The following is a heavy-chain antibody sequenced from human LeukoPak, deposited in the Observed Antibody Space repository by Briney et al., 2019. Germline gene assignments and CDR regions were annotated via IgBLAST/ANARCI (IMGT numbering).Heavy chain of an antibody. D-gene: IGHD5/OR15-5a*01. CDR2: FNPNSGGN. CDR1: GSTFTVYY. J-gene: IGHJ4*02. V-gene: IGHV1-2*02. Sequence: ASVTLSFTSSGSTFTVYYIHWVRQAPGQGLEWILWFNPNSGGNDYAQKFPGRVTMTRDTSITTAYTELTSLRSDDTAVYYCATARDRNSVYSSFDYWGQGTLVTVSS. CDR3: ATARDRNSVYSSFDY.